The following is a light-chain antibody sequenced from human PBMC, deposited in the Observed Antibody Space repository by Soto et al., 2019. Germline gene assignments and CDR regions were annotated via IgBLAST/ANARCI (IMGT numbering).Light chain of an antibody. V-gene: IGKV4-1*01. J-gene: IGKJ2*01. CDR2: WAS. CDR3: QQYYSIPFT. Sequence: DIVMTQSPDSLAVSLGERATINCKSTQRVFYSSNNKNQLAWYQQKPGQPPKLLIYWASTRESGVPDRFSGSGSGTDFTLTISSLQAEDVAVYYCQQYYSIPFTFGPGTKLEIK. CDR1: QRVFYSSNNKNQ.